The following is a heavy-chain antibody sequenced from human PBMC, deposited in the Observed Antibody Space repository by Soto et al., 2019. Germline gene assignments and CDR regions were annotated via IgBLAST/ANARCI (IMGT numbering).Heavy chain of an antibody. CDR3: ARGYDILTGSDAFDI. V-gene: IGHV1-46*03. D-gene: IGHD3-9*01. Sequence: ASVKVSCQASGYPFTSYYMHWVRQAPGQGLEWMGIINPSGGSTSYAQKFQGRVTMTRDTSTSTVYMELSSLRSEDTAVYYCARGYDILTGSDAFDIWGQGTMVTVSS. J-gene: IGHJ3*02. CDR2: INPSGGST. CDR1: GYPFTSYY.